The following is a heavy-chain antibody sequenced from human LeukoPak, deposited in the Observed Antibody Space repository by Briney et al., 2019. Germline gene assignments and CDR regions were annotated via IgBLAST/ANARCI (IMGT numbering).Heavy chain of an antibody. CDR3: ARAPVARGSYRYYGMDV. J-gene: IGHJ6*02. CDR2: ISYDGSNK. D-gene: IGHD1-26*01. CDR1: GFTLSSYA. V-gene: IGHV3-30-3*01. Sequence: GGSLRLSCAASGFTLSSYAMHWVRQAPGKGLEWVAVISYDGSNKYYADSVKGRFTISRDNSKNTLYLQMNSLRAEDTAVYYCARAPVARGSYRYYGMDVWGQGTTVTVSS.